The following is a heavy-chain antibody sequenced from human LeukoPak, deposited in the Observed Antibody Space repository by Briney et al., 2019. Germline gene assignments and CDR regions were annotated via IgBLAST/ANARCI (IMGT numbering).Heavy chain of an antibody. J-gene: IGHJ4*02. CDR2: MNPNSGNT. V-gene: IGHV1-8*01. CDR1: GYTFTSYD. Sequence: GASVKVFCKASGYTFTSYDINWVRQATGQGLEWMGWMNPNSGNTGYAQKFQGRVTMTRNTSISTAYMELSSLRSEYTAVYYCAFLVATGGDFDYWGQGTLVTVSS. D-gene: IGHD5-12*01. CDR3: AFLVATGGDFDY.